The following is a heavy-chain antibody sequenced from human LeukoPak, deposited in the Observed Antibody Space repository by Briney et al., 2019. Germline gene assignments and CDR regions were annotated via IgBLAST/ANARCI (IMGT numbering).Heavy chain of an antibody. D-gene: IGHD1-7*01. Sequence: ASVKVSCRASGYTVTSYYMHWVRQAPGQGLEWMGIINPSGGSTSYAQKFQGRVTMTRDTSTSTVYMELSSLRSEDTAVYYCARSNNWNYEENWFDPWDQGTLVTVSS. CDR2: INPSGGST. CDR3: ARSNNWNYEENWFDP. V-gene: IGHV1-46*01. J-gene: IGHJ5*02. CDR1: GYTVTSYY.